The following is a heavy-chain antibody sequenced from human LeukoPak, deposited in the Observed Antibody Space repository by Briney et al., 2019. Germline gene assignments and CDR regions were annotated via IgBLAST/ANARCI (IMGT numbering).Heavy chain of an antibody. CDR2: IYPGDSDT. D-gene: IGHD1-7*01. CDR3: ARLSRLTGTKGGMDV. J-gene: IGHJ6*02. CDR1: GYSFTSYW. Sequence: GESLKISCKGSGYSFTSYWIGWVRQMPGKGLEWMGIIYPGDSDTRYGPSFQGQVTISADKSISTAYLQWSSLKASDTAMYYCARLSRLTGTKGGMDVWGQGTTVTVSS. V-gene: IGHV5-51*01.